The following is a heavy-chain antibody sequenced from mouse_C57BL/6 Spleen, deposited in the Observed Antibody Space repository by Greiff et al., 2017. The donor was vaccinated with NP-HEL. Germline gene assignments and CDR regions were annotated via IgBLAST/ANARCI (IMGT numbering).Heavy chain of an antibody. J-gene: IGHJ1*03. CDR2: ISSGSSTI. D-gene: IGHD1-1*01. CDR1: GFTFSDYG. Sequence: EVQLVESGGGLVKPGGSLKLSCAASGFTFSDYGMHWVRQAPEKGLEWVAYISSGSSTIYYADTVKGRFTISRDNAKNTLFLQMTSLRSEDTAMYYCARRYYGSDWYFDVWGTGTTVTVSS. CDR3: ARRYYGSDWYFDV. V-gene: IGHV5-17*01.